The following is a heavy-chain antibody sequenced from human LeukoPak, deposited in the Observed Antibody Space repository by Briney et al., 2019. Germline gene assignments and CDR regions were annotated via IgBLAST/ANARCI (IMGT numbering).Heavy chain of an antibody. Sequence: GRSLRLSCAASGFTFDDYAMHWVRQAPGKGLEWVSGISWNSGSIGYADSVKGRFTISRDNAKNSLYLQMNSLRAEDTALYYCAKDKSPYYYGSGSPGALWGQGTLVTVSS. D-gene: IGHD3-10*01. CDR1: GFTFDDYA. J-gene: IGHJ4*02. V-gene: IGHV3-9*01. CDR2: ISWNSGSI. CDR3: AKDKSPYYYGSGSPGAL.